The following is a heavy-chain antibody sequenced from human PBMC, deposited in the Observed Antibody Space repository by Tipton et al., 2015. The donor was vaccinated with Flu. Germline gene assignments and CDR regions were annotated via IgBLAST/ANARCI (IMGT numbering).Heavy chain of an antibody. D-gene: IGHD6-19*01. CDR1: GFTFSGYG. Sequence: SLRLSCAASGFTFSGYGMHWVRQAPGKGLEWVAFIRHDESDKYYADSVKGRFTISRDNSKNALFLLISSLRAEDTAVYYCAKDGWDTSGWYPFVYWGQGTLVTVS. CDR2: IRHDESDK. V-gene: IGHV3-30*02. CDR3: AKDGWDTSGWYPFVY. J-gene: IGHJ4*02.